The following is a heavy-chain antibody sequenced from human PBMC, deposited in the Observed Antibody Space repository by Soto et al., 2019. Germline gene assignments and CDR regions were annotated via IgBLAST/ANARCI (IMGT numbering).Heavy chain of an antibody. CDR1: GFTFSSYG. Sequence: GGSLRLSCXASGFTFSSYGMHWVRQAPGKGLEWVAVIWYDGSNKYYADSVKGRFTISRDNSKNTLYLQMNSLRAEDTAVYYCARDVITGTFVFNYWGQGTLVTVSS. CDR2: IWYDGSNK. CDR3: ARDVITGTFVFNY. D-gene: IGHD1-7*01. J-gene: IGHJ4*02. V-gene: IGHV3-33*01.